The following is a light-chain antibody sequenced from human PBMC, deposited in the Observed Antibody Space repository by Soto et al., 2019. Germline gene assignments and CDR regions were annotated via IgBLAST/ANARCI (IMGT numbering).Light chain of an antibody. CDR1: QTIGTS. Sequence: DIQVTQSPSTLSASVGDRVTITCRASQTIGTSLAWFQQKLGKAPKLLIYKASTLEGGVPARFNGSGSGTEFALSISSLQPDDFATYYCQQYNEYSKTFGQGTKVEV. CDR3: QQYNEYSKT. J-gene: IGKJ1*01. CDR2: KAS. V-gene: IGKV1-5*03.